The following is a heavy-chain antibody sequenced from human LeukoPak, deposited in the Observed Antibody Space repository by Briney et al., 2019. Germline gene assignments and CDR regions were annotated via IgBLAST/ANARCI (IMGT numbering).Heavy chain of an antibody. CDR1: GYTFTSFD. V-gene: IGHV1-2*02. Sequence: ASVKVSCKASGYTFTSFDMNWVRQATGQGLEWMGWINPNSGGTNYAQKFQGRVTMTRDTSISTAYMELSRLRSDDTAVYYCAAQGVTQPEYYYYYMDVWGKGTTVTVSS. J-gene: IGHJ6*03. D-gene: IGHD4-23*01. CDR3: AAQGVTQPEYYYYYMDV. CDR2: INPNSGGT.